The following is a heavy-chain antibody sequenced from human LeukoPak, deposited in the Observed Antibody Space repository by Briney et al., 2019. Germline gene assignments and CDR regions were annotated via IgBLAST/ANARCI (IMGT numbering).Heavy chain of an antibody. V-gene: IGHV1-18*01. CDR2: ISTYNDYT. CDR1: GYTFTNYG. D-gene: IGHD3-22*01. J-gene: IGHJ3*02. CDR3: ARDGHRRYHYDSSGREDAFDI. Sequence: ASVKVSCKASGYTFTNYGISWVRQAPGQGLEWMGWISTYNDYTKYSQKLQGRVTMTTGTSTSTAYMELSSLTSDDTAVYYCARDGHRRYHYDSSGREDAFDIWGQGTMVTVSS.